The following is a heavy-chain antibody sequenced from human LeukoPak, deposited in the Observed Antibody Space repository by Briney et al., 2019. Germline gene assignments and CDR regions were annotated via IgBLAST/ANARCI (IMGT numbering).Heavy chain of an antibody. V-gene: IGHV1-18*04. CDR3: ARGRSGYDNYYYYGMDV. CDR2: ISAYNGNT. CDR1: GYTFTSYG. D-gene: IGHD5-12*01. Sequence: ASAKVSCKASGYTFTSYGISWVRQAPGQGLEWMGWISAYNGNTNYAQKLQGRVTMTTDTSTSTAYMELRSLRSDDTAVYYCARGRSGYDNYYYYGMDVWGKGTTVTVSS. J-gene: IGHJ6*04.